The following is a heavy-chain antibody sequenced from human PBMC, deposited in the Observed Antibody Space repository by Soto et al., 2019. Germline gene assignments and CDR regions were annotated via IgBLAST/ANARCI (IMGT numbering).Heavy chain of an antibody. D-gene: IGHD4-4*01. J-gene: IGHJ5*02. Sequence: SETLSLTCTVSGVSFSSYYWSWIRQPPGKGLEWIGYIYYTGSTNYNPSLKSRVTVSIDTAKNQFSLKLSSVTAADTAVYYCARDLQLEWFDPWGQGTLVTV. V-gene: IGHV4-59*01. CDR2: IYYTGST. CDR1: GVSFSSYY. CDR3: ARDLQLEWFDP.